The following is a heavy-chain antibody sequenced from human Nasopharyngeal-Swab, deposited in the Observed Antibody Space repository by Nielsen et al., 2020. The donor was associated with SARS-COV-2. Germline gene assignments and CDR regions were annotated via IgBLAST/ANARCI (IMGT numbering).Heavy chain of an antibody. J-gene: IGHJ3*02. Sequence: GESLKISCAASGFTFSSYAMSWVRQAPGKGLEWVSAISGSGGSTYYADSVKGRFTISRDNSKNTLYLQMNSLRAEDTAVYYCAKSRGELLLYDAFDIWGQGTMVTVSS. D-gene: IGHD1-26*01. CDR3: AKSRGELLLYDAFDI. CDR1: GFTFSSYA. CDR2: ISGSGGST. V-gene: IGHV3-23*01.